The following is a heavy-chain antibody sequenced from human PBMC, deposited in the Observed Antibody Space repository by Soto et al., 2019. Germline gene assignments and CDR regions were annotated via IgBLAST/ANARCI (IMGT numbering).Heavy chain of an antibody. CDR2: IIPILGIA. CDR1: GGTFSSYT. V-gene: IGHV1-69*02. Sequence: QVQLVQSGAEVKKPGSSVKVSCKASGGTFSSYTISWVRQAPGQGLEWMGRIIPILGIANYAQKFQGRVTITADKSTRSDYMELSSLRSADTAVYYCARDPLAYCGGDCYSGWYFDLWGRGTLVTVSS. D-gene: IGHD2-21*02. CDR3: ARDPLAYCGGDCYSGWYFDL. J-gene: IGHJ2*01.